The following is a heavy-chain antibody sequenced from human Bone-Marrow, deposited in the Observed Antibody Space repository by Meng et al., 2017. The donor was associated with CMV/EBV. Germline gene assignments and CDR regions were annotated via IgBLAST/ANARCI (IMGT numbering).Heavy chain of an antibody. CDR1: GYTFTGYY. CDR2: INPNSGGA. Sequence: ASVKVSCKASGYTFTGYYIYWDRQAPGQGLEWMGWINPNSGGANCAQNFQGRVTMTRDTSISTAYMDLNRLRSDDTAVYYCASLRTSTAALDYWGQGTLVTVSS. J-gene: IGHJ4*02. D-gene: IGHD6-13*01. V-gene: IGHV1-2*02. CDR3: ASLRTSTAALDY.